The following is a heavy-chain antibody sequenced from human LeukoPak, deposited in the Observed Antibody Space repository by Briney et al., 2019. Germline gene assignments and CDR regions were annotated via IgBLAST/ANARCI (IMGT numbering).Heavy chain of an antibody. CDR1: GGTFSSYA. CDR3: ARFSGYDPTDY. V-gene: IGHV1-18*01. J-gene: IGHJ4*02. D-gene: IGHD5-12*01. Sequence: ASVKVSCKASGGTFSSYAISWVRQAPGQGLEWMGWISAYNGNTNYAQKLQGRVTMTTDTSTSTAYMELRSLRSDDTAVYYCARFSGYDPTDYWGQGTLVTVSS. CDR2: ISAYNGNT.